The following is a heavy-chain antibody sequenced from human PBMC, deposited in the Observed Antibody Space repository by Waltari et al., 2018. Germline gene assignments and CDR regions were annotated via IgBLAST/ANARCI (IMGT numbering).Heavy chain of an antibody. CDR1: GFTFRSYW. D-gene: IGHD3-16*01. V-gene: IGHV3-7*04. CDR3: ARGGRYFDL. Sequence: EVQLVESGGGLVQPGGSLRLSCAASGFTFRSYWMSWVRQAPGKGLEWVANIKQDGSEKYYVDSVKGRFTISRDNAKNSLYLQMNSLRAEDTAVYYCARGGRYFDLWGRGTLVTVSS. J-gene: IGHJ2*01. CDR2: IKQDGSEK.